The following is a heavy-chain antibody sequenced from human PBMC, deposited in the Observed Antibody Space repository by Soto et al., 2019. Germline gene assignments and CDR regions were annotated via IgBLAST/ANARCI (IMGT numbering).Heavy chain of an antibody. CDR3: ARGVLRPCHHVDV. J-gene: IGHJ6*04. D-gene: IGHD2-15*01. CDR1: GDSISRGGYF. CDR2: IYDSGSA. V-gene: IGHV4-31*03. Sequence: QVQLQESGPGLVKPSQTLSLTCIVSGDSISRGGYFWTWIRQHPGKGLEWIGYIYDSGSAFYNPSVKTRITKSVVRSRNQSSVNPSSVTGASAAAFYCARGVLRPCHHVDVCGDCTAVAVSS.